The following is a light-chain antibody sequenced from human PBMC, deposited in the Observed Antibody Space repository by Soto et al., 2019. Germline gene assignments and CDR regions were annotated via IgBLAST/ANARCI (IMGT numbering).Light chain of an antibody. V-gene: IGLV2-23*02. J-gene: IGLJ2*01. CDR1: SSDVGSHTF. CDR2: GFN. CDR3: YSYVGSIS. Sequence: QSALTQPASVSGSPGQSITISCTGTSSDVGSHTFVSWYQQHPGKAPKLIIWGFNTRPSGVSYRFSGSKSGNTASLTISGLQAEDEADYYCYSYVGSISFGGGTKLTVL.